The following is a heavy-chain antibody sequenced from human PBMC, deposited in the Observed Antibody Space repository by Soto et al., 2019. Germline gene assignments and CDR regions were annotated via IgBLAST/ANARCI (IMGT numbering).Heavy chain of an antibody. Sequence: QVQLQESGPGLVKPSQTLSLTCTVSGGSISSGGYYWSWIRQHPGKGLEWIGYIYYSGSTYYNPSLKSRVTISVDTSKNQFSLKLSSVTAADTAVYYCARFLIRVGVPCSGGSCYLYAFDIWGQGTMVTVSS. D-gene: IGHD2-15*01. J-gene: IGHJ3*02. CDR3: ARFLIRVGVPCSGGSCYLYAFDI. V-gene: IGHV4-31*03. CDR2: IYYSGST. CDR1: GGSISSGGYY.